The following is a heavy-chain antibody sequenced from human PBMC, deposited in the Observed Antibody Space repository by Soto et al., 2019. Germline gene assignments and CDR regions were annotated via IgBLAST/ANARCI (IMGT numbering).Heavy chain of an antibody. Sequence: SETLSLTCTVSGGSISSGGYYWSWIRQHPGKGLEWIGYIYYSGSTYYNPSLKSRVTISVDTSKNQFSLKLSSVTAADTAVYYCARDRNLGDYYYYGMDVWGQGTTVTVSS. D-gene: IGHD3-3*01. J-gene: IGHJ6*02. V-gene: IGHV4-31*02. CDR1: GGSISSGGYY. CDR3: ARDRNLGDYYYYGMDV. CDR2: IYYSGST.